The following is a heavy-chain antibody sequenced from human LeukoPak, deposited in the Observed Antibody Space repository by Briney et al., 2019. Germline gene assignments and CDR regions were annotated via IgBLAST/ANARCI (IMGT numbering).Heavy chain of an antibody. CDR2: IKQDGSEK. CDR3: ARAPLDTAMDIFDY. J-gene: IGHJ4*02. D-gene: IGHD5-18*01. CDR1: GFTFSSYW. V-gene: IGHV3-7*01. Sequence: GGSLRLSCAASGFTFSSYWMSWVRQAPGKGLEWVANIKQDGSEKYYVGSVKGRFTISRDNAKNSLYLQMNSLRAEDTAVYYCARAPLDTAMDIFDYWGQGTLVTVSS.